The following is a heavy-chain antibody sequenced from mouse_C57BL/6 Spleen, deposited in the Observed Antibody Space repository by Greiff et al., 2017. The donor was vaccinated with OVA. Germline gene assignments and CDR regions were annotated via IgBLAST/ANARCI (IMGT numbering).Heavy chain of an antibody. CDR3: ARQYGSSYWYFDV. V-gene: IGHV5-6*01. CDR1: GFTFSSYG. J-gene: IGHJ1*03. CDR2: ISSGGSYT. Sequence: EVHLVESGGDLVKPGGSLKLSCAASGFTFSSYGMSWVRQTPDKRLEWVATISSGGSYTYYPDSVKGRFTISRDNAKNTLYLQMSSLKSEDTAMYYCARQYGSSYWYFDVWGTGTTVTVSS. D-gene: IGHD1-1*01.